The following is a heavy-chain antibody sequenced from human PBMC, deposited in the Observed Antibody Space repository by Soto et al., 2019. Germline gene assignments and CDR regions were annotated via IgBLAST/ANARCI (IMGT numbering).Heavy chain of an antibody. D-gene: IGHD6-13*01. J-gene: IGHJ6*02. V-gene: IGHV1-69*18. Sequence: QVQRVQSGAEVKRPGSSVKVSCKASGGAFNNYAIYWVRQAPGQGLEWLGTIVPVFPSVYYAPRFQGRLTITADGSTDTVYMMLTSLKSEDTAVYYWAKEMPSTAAAYFYYGLNVWGQGTSVTVSS. CDR3: AKEMPSTAAAYFYYGLNV. CDR1: GGAFNNYA. CDR2: IVPVFPSV.